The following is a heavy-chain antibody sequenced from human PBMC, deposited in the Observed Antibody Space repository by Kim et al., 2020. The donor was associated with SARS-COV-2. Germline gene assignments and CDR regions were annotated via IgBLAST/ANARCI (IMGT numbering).Heavy chain of an antibody. J-gene: IGHJ4*02. Sequence: YYADSVKGRFTISRDNSKNTLYLQMNSLRAEDTAVYYCARVYSSREGTGYWGQGTLVTVSS. D-gene: IGHD6-13*01. V-gene: IGHV3-33*01. CDR3: ARVYSSREGTGY.